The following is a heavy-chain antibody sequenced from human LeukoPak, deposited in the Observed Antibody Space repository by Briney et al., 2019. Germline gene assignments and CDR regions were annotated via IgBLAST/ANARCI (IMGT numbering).Heavy chain of an antibody. J-gene: IGHJ4*02. CDR2: IYYSGST. CDR3: AGNRYYYDSSGYYYEFDY. D-gene: IGHD3-22*01. CDR1: GGSISSSSYY. V-gene: IGHV4-39*01. Sequence: SETLSLTCTVSGGSISSSSYYWGWIRQPPGKGLEWIGSIYYSGSTYYNPSLESRVTISVDTSKNQFSLKLSSVTAADTAVYYCAGNRYYYDSSGYYYEFDYWGQGTLVTVSS.